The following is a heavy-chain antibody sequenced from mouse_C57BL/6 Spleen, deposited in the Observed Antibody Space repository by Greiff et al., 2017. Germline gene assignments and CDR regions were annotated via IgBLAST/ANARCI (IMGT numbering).Heavy chain of an antibody. CDR2: IYPSDSET. J-gene: IGHJ3*01. V-gene: IGHV1-61*01. D-gene: IGHD1-1*01. CDR1: GYTFTSYW. Sequence: QVQLQQPGAELVRPGSSVKLSCKASGYTFTSYWMDWVQQRPGQGLEWIGNIYPSDSETHYNQKFKDKATLTVDKSSSTAYMQLSSLTSEDSAVYYCASGRNYYGSSYGFAYWGQGTLVTVSA. CDR3: ASGRNYYGSSYGFAY.